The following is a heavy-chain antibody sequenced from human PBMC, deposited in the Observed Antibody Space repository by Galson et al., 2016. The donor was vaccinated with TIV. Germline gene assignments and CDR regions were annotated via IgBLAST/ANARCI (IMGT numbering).Heavy chain of an antibody. Sequence: QSGAEVKKPGASVKVSCKASGYTFTNYGISWVRQAPGQGLEWMGWISGYDTNTEYVQKLQDRVTMTKDTSTSTAYMELRSLRYDDTAVDYCARDAPYSSSWSIDYWGQGSLVTVSS. D-gene: IGHD6-13*01. V-gene: IGHV1-18*04. CDR3: ARDAPYSSSWSIDY. J-gene: IGHJ4*02. CDR2: ISGYDTNT. CDR1: GYTFTNYG.